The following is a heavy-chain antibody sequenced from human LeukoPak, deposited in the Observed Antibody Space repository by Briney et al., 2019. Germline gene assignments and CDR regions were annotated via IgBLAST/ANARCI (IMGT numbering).Heavy chain of an antibody. CDR3: ASRVLGYCSSTSCYALR. Sequence: PGGSLRLSCAASGFTFSSYWMSWVRQAPGKGLEWVANIKQDGSEKYYVGSVKGRFTISRDNAKNSLYLQMNSLRAEDTAVYYCASRVLGYCSSTSCYALRWGQGTLVTVSS. CDR1: GFTFSSYW. J-gene: IGHJ4*02. V-gene: IGHV3-7*01. CDR2: IKQDGSEK. D-gene: IGHD2-2*01.